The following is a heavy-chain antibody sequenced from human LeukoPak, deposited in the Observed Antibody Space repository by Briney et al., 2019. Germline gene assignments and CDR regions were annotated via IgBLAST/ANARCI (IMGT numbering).Heavy chain of an antibody. D-gene: IGHD3-22*01. CDR2: IYPGDSDT. J-gene: IGHJ4*02. CDR3: ARSYYSDSSGYYFDY. V-gene: IGHV5-51*01. Sequence: PGESLKISCKGSGYSFTSYWIGWVRQMPGKGLEWMGIIYPGDSDTKYSPSFQGQVTISADKSINTAYLQWSSLKASDTAMYYCARSYYSDSSGYYFDYWGQGTLVTVSS. CDR1: GYSFTSYW.